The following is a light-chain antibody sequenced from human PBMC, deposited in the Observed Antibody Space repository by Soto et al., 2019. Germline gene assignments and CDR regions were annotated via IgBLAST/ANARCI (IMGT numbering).Light chain of an antibody. CDR1: QSVSSN. J-gene: IGKJ5*01. V-gene: IGKV3-20*01. CDR2: GAS. CDR3: QQYGVSPIS. Sequence: EIVLTQSPGTLSLSPGERATLSCRASQSVSSNLSWYQQKPGQAPRLLISGASSRATGIPDRFSGGGSGTDFTLTISRLEPEDFALYYCQQYGVSPISFGQGTRLEIK.